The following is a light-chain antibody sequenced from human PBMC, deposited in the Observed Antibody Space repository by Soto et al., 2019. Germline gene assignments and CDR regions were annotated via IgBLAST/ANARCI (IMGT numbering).Light chain of an antibody. CDR1: SSDVGGYNF. CDR3: SAWTSSTTQV. V-gene: IGLV2-14*01. J-gene: IGLJ3*02. Sequence: QSVLTQPASVSGSPGQSITISCTGTSSDVGGYNFVSWYQQHPGKAPKLMIYEVNNRPSGVSNRFSGSKSVNTASLTISGLQAEDEADYYCSAWTSSTTQVLGGGTKLTVL. CDR2: EVN.